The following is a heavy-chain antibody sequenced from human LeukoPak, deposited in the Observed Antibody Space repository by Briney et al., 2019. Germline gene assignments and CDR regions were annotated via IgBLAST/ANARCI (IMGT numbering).Heavy chain of an antibody. V-gene: IGHV3-30-3*01. J-gene: IGHJ4*02. CDR2: ISHDGSNK. Sequence: PGGSLRLSCAASGFTFSSYSMHWVRQAPGKGLEWAAVISHDGSNKYYADSVKGRFTISRDNSKNTLYLQMNSLRAEDTAVYYCARADCSGGSCYSSSYFDYWGQGTLVTVSS. CDR1: GFTFSSYS. CDR3: ARADCSGGSCYSSSYFDY. D-gene: IGHD2-15*01.